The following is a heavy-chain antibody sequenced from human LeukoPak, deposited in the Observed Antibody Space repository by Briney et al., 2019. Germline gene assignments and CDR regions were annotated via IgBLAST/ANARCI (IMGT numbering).Heavy chain of an antibody. CDR3: ARVWTGQWPPHYYYMDV. CDR2: ICSSSSYI. CDR1: GFTFSTFT. Sequence: PGGSLRLSCVVSGFTFSTFTMNWVRQAPGKGLEWVSCICSSSSYIYYADSVKGRFTISRDNAKNSLYLQMNSLRAEDTAVYYCARVWTGQWPPHYYYMDVWGKGTTVTISS. J-gene: IGHJ6*03. D-gene: IGHD6-19*01. V-gene: IGHV3-21*01.